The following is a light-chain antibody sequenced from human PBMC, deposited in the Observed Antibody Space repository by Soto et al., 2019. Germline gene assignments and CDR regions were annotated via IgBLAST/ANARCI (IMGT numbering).Light chain of an antibody. CDR2: GAS. CDR1: QSVSSSY. J-gene: IGKJ5*01. V-gene: IGKV3-20*01. CDR3: KLDGGPPRIS. Sequence: EIVLTQSPGTLSLSPGERATLSCRASQSVSSSYLAWYQQKPGQAPRLLIYGASSRATGIPDRFSGSGSGTHFTLTLRRLELEDCSVYCCKLDGGPPRISLGQG.